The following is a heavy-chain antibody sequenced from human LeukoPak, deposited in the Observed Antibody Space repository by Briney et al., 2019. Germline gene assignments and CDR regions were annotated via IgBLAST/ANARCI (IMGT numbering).Heavy chain of an antibody. D-gene: IGHD1-1*01. J-gene: IGHJ6*03. Sequence: SETLSLTCAVYGGSFSSYYWGWIRQPPGKGLEWTGSIYYSGSTYYNPSLKSRVTISVDTSKNQFSLKLSSVTAADTAVYYCARQLGTDRHYYYYMDVWGKGTTVTVSS. CDR1: GGSFSSYY. CDR2: IYYSGST. CDR3: ARQLGTDRHYYYYMDV. V-gene: IGHV4-39*01.